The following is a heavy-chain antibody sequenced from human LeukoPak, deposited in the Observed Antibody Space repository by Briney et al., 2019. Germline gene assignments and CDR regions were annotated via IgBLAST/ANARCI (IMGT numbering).Heavy chain of an antibody. V-gene: IGHV4-34*01. J-gene: IGHJ3*02. CDR2: INHSGST. CDR1: GGSFSGYY. D-gene: IGHD5-18*01. CDR3: ARGSQRGYSLSDAFDI. Sequence: SETLSLTRAVYGGSFSGYYWSWIRQPPGKGLEWIGEINHSGSTNYNPSLKSRVAISVDTSKNQFSLKLSSVTAADTAVYYCARGSQRGYSLSDAFDIWGQGTMVTVSS.